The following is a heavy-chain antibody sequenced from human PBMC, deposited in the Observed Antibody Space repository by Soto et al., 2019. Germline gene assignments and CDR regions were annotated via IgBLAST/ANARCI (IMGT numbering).Heavy chain of an antibody. CDR3: ARARSAWSDFHYYSLDV. Sequence: RWSLRLSCSASVFTFNSYGMHWFRQGPGNGLEWVAFISYDSTKTYYADSVKGRFTISRDNSNSALYVQMNSLTGEDTAVYYCARARSAWSDFHYYSLDVWGQGTTVTVSS. CDR2: ISYDSTKT. V-gene: IGHV3-30*03. CDR1: VFTFNSYG. J-gene: IGHJ6*02. D-gene: IGHD1-26*01.